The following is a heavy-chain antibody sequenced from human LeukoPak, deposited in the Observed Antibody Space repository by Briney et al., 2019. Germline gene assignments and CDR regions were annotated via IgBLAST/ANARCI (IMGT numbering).Heavy chain of an antibody. D-gene: IGHD3-22*01. V-gene: IGHV4-59*01. CDR3: ARDYYDSSGCFDS. J-gene: IGHJ4*02. CDR2: IYYAGRT. Sequence: SETLSLTCTVSGGSISIYYWSWIRQPPGRELEWIGYIYYAGRTNYNPSLKSRVTMSVDTSKKHFSLNLSSVTAAETAVYYCARDYYDSSGCFDSWGQGTLVTVSS. CDR1: GGSISIYY.